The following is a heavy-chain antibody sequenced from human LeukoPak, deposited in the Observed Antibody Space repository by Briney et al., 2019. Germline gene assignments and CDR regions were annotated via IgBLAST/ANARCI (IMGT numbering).Heavy chain of an antibody. CDR1: GGSISSGGYY. J-gene: IGHJ4*02. CDR2: IYYSGST. Sequence: SETLSLTCTVSGGSISSGGYYWSWIRQHPGKGLEWIGYIYYSGSTYYNPSLKSRVTISVDTSKNQFSLKLSSVTAADTAVYYCASFSYYYDSSGYGPLFDYWGQGTLVTVSP. V-gene: IGHV4-31*03. D-gene: IGHD3-22*01. CDR3: ASFSYYYDSSGYGPLFDY.